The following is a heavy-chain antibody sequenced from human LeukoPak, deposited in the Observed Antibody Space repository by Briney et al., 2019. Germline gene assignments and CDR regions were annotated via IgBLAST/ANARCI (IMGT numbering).Heavy chain of an antibody. J-gene: IGHJ4*02. CDR2: ISWISGSI. CDR3: AKDISIRTAGTFDY. D-gene: IGHD6-13*01. V-gene: IGHV3-9*01. Sequence: GGSLRLSCAASGFTFSDYYMSWVRQAPGKGLEWVSGISWISGSIGYADSVKGRFTISRDNAKNSLYLQMNSLRAEDTAFYYCAKDISIRTAGTFDYWGQGTLVIVSS. CDR1: GFTFSDYY.